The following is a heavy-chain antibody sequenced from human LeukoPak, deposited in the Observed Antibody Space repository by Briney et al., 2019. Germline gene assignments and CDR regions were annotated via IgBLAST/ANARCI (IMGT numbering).Heavy chain of an antibody. V-gene: IGHV3-43D*03. CDR3: AKDGYCSSTSCYGVPHRRKYYYYYYYMDV. Sequence: GGSLRLSCAASGFTFDDYAMHWVRQAPGKGLEWVSLISWDGGSTYYADSVKGRFTISRDNCKNSLYLQMNSLRAEDTALYYCAKDGYCSSTSCYGVPHRRKYYYYYYYMDVWGKGTTVTVSS. J-gene: IGHJ6*03. CDR1: GFTFDDYA. D-gene: IGHD2-2*01. CDR2: ISWDGGST.